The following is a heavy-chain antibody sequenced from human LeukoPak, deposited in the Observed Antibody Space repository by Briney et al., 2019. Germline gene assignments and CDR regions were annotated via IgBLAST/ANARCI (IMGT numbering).Heavy chain of an antibody. Sequence: GGSLRLSCAASGFTFSSYAMSWVRQAPGKGLEWVSLISWDGGSTYYADSVKGRFTISRDNSKNSLYLQMNSLRTEDTALYYCAKDKGGSYPYYFDYWGQGTLVTVSS. D-gene: IGHD1-26*01. J-gene: IGHJ4*02. CDR1: GFTFSSYA. CDR3: AKDKGGSYPYYFDY. CDR2: ISWDGGST. V-gene: IGHV3-43*01.